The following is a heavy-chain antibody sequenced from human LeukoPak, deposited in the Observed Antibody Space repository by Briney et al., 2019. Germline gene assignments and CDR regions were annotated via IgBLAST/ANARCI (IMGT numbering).Heavy chain of an antibody. V-gene: IGHV4-59*12. CDR3: AGSSSAGELDY. CDR2: IYYSGST. J-gene: IGHJ4*02. Sequence: SGTLSLTCTVSGGSINNYYWSWIRQPPGKGLEWIGYIYYSGSTNYNPSLKSRVTMSVDTSKNQFSLKLSSVTAADTAVYYCAGSSSAGELDYWGQGTLVTVSS. CDR1: GGSINNYY. D-gene: IGHD6-6*01.